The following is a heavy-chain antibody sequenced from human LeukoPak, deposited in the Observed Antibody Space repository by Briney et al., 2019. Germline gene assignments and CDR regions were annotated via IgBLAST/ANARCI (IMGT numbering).Heavy chain of an antibody. D-gene: IGHD1-14*01. Sequence: GGSLRLSCAASGFTLNSYGIHWVRQAPGKGPEWVAVIWYDGSNKYYVDSVKGRFTISRDNSKNTLYLQMNSLRAEDTAVYYCARDSDRRGMDRWGQGTLVTVSS. J-gene: IGHJ4*02. CDR1: GFTLNSYG. CDR3: ARDSDRRGMDR. V-gene: IGHV3-33*01. CDR2: IWYDGSNK.